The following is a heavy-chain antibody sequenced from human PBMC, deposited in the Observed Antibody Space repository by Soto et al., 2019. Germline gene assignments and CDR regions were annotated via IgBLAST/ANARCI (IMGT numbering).Heavy chain of an antibody. CDR3: ARVAPPQDY. V-gene: IGHV3-11*05. CDR1: GFTLSDYY. Sequence: QVQLVESGGGLVKPGGSLRLSCAASGFTLSDYYMSWIRQAPGKGLEWVSYISSGRSSTNYPDSVKGRFTISRDSAKNXXXXXMNSLRAEDTAVYYCARVAPPQDYWGQGTLVTVSS. CDR2: ISSGRSST. J-gene: IGHJ4*02.